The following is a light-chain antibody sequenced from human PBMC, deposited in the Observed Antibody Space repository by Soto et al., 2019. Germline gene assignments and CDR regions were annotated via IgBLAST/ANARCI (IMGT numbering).Light chain of an antibody. Sequence: EIVMTQSPATLSVSPGERATLSCRASQSVRSNLAWYQQKPGQAPRLLIYGASTRATGIPARFSGSGSGTEFTLTISSLQSEDFAVYYCQKYYNWPPLTFGGGTKVELQ. CDR2: GAS. V-gene: IGKV3-15*01. CDR3: QKYYNWPPLT. CDR1: QSVRSN. J-gene: IGKJ4*01.